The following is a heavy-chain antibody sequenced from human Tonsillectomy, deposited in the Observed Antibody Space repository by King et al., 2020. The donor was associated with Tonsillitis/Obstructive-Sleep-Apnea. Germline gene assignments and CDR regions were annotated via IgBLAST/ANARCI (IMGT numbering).Heavy chain of an antibody. Sequence: VQLVESGGGLVQPGGSLRLVCAASGFTFSRYRMHWGRQAPGKGLVWVSRINSDGSSSRCADSVKGRFTISRDNAKNTLYLQMNSLRAEDTAIYYCARGQGGSYGYYFDYWGQGALVTVSS. CDR1: GFTFSRYR. CDR2: INSDGSSS. J-gene: IGHJ4*02. V-gene: IGHV3-74*01. D-gene: IGHD1-26*01. CDR3: ARGQGGSYGYYFDY.